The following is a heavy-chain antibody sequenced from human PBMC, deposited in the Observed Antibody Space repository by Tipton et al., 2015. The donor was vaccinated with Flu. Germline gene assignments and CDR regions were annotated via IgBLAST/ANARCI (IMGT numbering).Heavy chain of an antibody. Sequence: GLVKPSETLSLTCTVSGGSISSYYWNWIRQAPGKGLEWIGHIYYTGSTYYNPSLKSRVTISVDTSKSQFSLMLRSVTAADTAVYYCARLSYYDVDLKNFYFDYWGQGALVTVSS. CDR1: GGSISSYY. CDR2: IYYTGST. D-gene: IGHD3-10*02. CDR3: ARLSYYDVDLKNFYFDY. J-gene: IGHJ4*02. V-gene: IGHV4-59*08.